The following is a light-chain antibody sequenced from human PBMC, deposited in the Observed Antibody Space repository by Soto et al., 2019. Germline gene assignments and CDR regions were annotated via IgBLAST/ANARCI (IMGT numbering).Light chain of an antibody. CDR3: SSYTNINTRACV. V-gene: IGLV2-14*03. Sequence: QSVLTQPASVSASPGQSITISCIGTYSDIGGYKHVSWYQQHPGKAPKLIIYDASSRPSGISNRFSASKSANTASLTISGLQADDEADYYCSSYTNINTRACVFGTGTKVTVL. CDR1: YSDIGGYKH. CDR2: DAS. J-gene: IGLJ1*01.